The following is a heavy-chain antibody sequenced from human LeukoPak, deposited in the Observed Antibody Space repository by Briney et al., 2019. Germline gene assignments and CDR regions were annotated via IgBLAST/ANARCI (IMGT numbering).Heavy chain of an antibody. CDR2: ISYDGSNK. V-gene: IGHV3-30*18. D-gene: IGHD1-7*01. Sequence: GGSLRISCAAPGFTFSSHGMHLVRQAPGKGLEWVAVISYDGSNKYYADSVKGRFTISRDNSKNTLYLQMNSLRAEDTAVYYCAKSSTGTVDYWGQGTLVTVSS. CDR3: AKSSTGTVDY. CDR1: GFTFSSHG. J-gene: IGHJ4*02.